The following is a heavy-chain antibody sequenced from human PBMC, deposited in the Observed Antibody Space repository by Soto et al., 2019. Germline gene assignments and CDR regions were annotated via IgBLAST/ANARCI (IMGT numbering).Heavy chain of an antibody. J-gene: IGHJ4*02. CDR1: GGSFSCYY. D-gene: IGHD6-13*01. CDR3: ARRIAAAGTSLLDY. CDR2: INHSGST. Sequence: SETLSLTCAVYGGSFSCYYWSWIRQPPGKGLEWIGEINHSGSTNYNPSLKSRVTISVDTSKNQFSLKLSSVTAADTAVYYCARRIAAAGTSLLDYWGQGTLVTVSS. V-gene: IGHV4-34*01.